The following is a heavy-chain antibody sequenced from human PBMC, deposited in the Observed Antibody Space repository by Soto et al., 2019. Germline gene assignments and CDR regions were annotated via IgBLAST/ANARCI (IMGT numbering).Heavy chain of an antibody. CDR2: INAGNGNT. D-gene: IGHD6-6*01. CDR1: GYTFTSYA. CDR3: ARGLYKAARAYYYYYYMDV. Sequence: GASVKVSCKASGYTFTSYAMHWVRQAPGQRLEWMGWINAGNGNTKYSQKFQGRVTITRDTSASTAYMELSSLRSEDTAVYYCARGLYKAARAYYYYYYMDVWGKGTTVTVSS. J-gene: IGHJ6*03. V-gene: IGHV1-3*01.